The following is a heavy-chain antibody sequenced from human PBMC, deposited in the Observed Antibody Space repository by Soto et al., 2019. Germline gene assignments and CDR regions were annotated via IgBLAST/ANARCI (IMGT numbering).Heavy chain of an antibody. CDR3: ARVKAADPNYHYYGMDV. CDR2: ISYDGSNK. J-gene: IGHJ6*02. D-gene: IGHD6-13*01. Sequence: GGSLRLSCAASGFTFSSYAMHWVRQAPGKGLEWVAVISYDGSNKYYADSVKGRFTISRDNSKNTLYLQMNSLRAEDTAGYYCARVKAADPNYHYYGMDVWGQGTT. V-gene: IGHV3-30-3*01. CDR1: GFTFSSYA.